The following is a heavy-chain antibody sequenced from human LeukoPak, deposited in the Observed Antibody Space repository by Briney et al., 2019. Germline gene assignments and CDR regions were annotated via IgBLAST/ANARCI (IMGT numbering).Heavy chain of an antibody. Sequence: SETLSPTCAVYGGSFSGYYWSWIRQPPGKGLEWIGEINHSGSTNYNPSLKSRVTISVDTSKNQFSLKLSSVTAADTAVYYCARSPYCSGGSCYRRGFDYWGQGTLVTVSS. CDR3: ARSPYCSGGSCYRRGFDY. CDR1: GGSFSGYY. CDR2: INHSGST. J-gene: IGHJ4*02. D-gene: IGHD2-15*01. V-gene: IGHV4-34*01.